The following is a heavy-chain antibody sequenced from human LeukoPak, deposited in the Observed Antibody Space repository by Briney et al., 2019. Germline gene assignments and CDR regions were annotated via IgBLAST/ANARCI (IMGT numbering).Heavy chain of an antibody. CDR2: FYHTGST. J-gene: IGHJ4*02. Sequence: SETLSLTCTVSGGSISGYYWSWIRQTPGTGLEWIGYFYHTGSTNYNPSLKSRVIMSLDTSESQFSLKLSSVTAADTAVYYCAGGNHHTTGPYYFDYWGQGTLVTVSS. V-gene: IGHV4-59*01. D-gene: IGHD2/OR15-2a*01. CDR3: AGGNHHTTGPYYFDY. CDR1: GGSISGYY.